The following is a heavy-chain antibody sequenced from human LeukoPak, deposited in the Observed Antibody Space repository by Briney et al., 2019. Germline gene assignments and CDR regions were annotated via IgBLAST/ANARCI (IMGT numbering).Heavy chain of an antibody. D-gene: IGHD3-10*01. CDR2: IGSDGRTT. CDR1: GFTFSSYV. J-gene: IGHJ4*02. CDR3: AAYYYDSGTSSRGGFDY. V-gene: IGHV3-23*01. Sequence: GGSLRLSCAASGFTFSSYVMSWVRQAPGKGLVWVSVIGSDGRTTSYADSVKGRFTTSRDNSKNTVYLKMDSLGPEDTAVYYCAAYYYDSGTSSRGGFDYWGQGAQVTVSS.